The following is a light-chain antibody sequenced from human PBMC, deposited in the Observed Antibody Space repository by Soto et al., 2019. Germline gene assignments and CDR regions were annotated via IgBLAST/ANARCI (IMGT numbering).Light chain of an antibody. Sequence: QSVLTQPPSVSAAPGQKVTISCSGSRSNIGNNYVAWYQQFPGTDPKLLIYNNNGRPSGTPERFSGSASGTSATLTITGLQTGDEADYFCVTWDTSLRTGVIGGGTKLTVL. CDR3: VTWDTSLRTGV. J-gene: IGLJ3*02. CDR2: NNN. CDR1: RSNIGNNY. V-gene: IGLV1-51*01.